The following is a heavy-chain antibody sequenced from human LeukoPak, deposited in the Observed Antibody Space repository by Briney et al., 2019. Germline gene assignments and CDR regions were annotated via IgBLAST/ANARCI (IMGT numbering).Heavy chain of an antibody. CDR3: ARVLAVGRFSAKGYFDY. CDR1: GYTFTSYA. J-gene: IGHJ4*02. Sequence: ASVKVSCKAAGYTFTSYAMHWVGQAPRQRREWMGWITAGSGNSNYSQTFPRRVTITRDTSASTAYMALSSLISEDTAVYSCARVLAVGRFSAKGYFDYWGQGTLVTVSS. V-gene: IGHV1-3*01. D-gene: IGHD4-23*01. CDR2: ITAGSGNS.